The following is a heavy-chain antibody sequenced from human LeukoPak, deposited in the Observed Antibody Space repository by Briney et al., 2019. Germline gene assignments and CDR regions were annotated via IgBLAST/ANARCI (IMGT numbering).Heavy chain of an antibody. CDR3: ARYYDSSGYLDY. CDR1: GYTFNTYF. J-gene: IGHJ4*02. Sequence: GESLKISCKGSGYTFNTYFIVWVRQMPGKGLEWMGIIYPGDSHTSYSPSFQGQVTISADKSISTAYLQWSSLKASDTAMYYCARYYDSSGYLDYWGQGTLVTVSS. V-gene: IGHV5-51*01. CDR2: IYPGDSHT. D-gene: IGHD3-22*01.